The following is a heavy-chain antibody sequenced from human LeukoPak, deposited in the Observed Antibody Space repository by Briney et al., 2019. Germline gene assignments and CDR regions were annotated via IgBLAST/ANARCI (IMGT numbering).Heavy chain of an antibody. CDR1: GFTFNSYA. J-gene: IGHJ6*02. CDR3: ARDSGSLYGIDV. V-gene: IGHV3-23*01. Sequence: GGSLRLSCAASGFTFNSYAMSWVRQAPGKGLEWVSSISASGGSTYYADSVKGRFTISRDNSKNTLYLQMNSLRAEDTAVYYCARDSGSLYGIDVWGQGTTVTVSS. CDR2: ISASGGST. D-gene: IGHD1-26*01.